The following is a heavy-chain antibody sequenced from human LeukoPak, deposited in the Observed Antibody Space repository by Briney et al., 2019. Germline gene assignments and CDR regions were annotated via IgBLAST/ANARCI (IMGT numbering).Heavy chain of an antibody. V-gene: IGHV4-34*01. CDR1: GGSFSGYY. Sequence: PPETQSLTCAVYGGSFSGYYWSWIRQPPGKGLEWIGEINHSGSTNYNPSLKSRVTISVDTSKNQFSLKLSSVTAADTAVYYCASKNYDSRTLDYWGQGTLVTVSS. J-gene: IGHJ4*02. CDR2: INHSGST. D-gene: IGHD3-22*01. CDR3: ASKNYDSRTLDY.